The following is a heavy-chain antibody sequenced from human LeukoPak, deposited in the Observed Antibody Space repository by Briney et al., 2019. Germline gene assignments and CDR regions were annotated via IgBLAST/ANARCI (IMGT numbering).Heavy chain of an antibody. Sequence: PSETLSLTCAVPGDSISYESYYWNWIRQAPGKGPEWIGNVYRGRTRLNPAYTSRVAISVDMSKSQVSLSLTSVTVADTAIYYCAGEGEYGESYSWGQGVLVIVSA. CDR2: VYRGRT. J-gene: IGHJ5*02. CDR1: GDSISYESYY. D-gene: IGHD4-17*01. CDR3: AGEGEYGESYS. V-gene: IGHV4-30-2*01.